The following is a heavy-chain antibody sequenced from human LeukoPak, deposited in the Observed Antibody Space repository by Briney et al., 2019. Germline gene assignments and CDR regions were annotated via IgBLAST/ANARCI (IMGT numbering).Heavy chain of an antibody. CDR1: GYTFTGYY. CDR2: INPNSGNT. CDR3: ARGGYYSSSWYSYYYYYYYMDV. V-gene: IGHV1-8*02. J-gene: IGHJ6*03. Sequence: ASVKVSCKASGYTFTGYYMHWVRQAPGQGLEWMGWINPNSGNTGYAQKFQGRVTMTRNTSISTAYMELSSLRSEDTAVYYCARGGYYSSSWYSYYYYYYYMDVWGKGTTVTISS. D-gene: IGHD6-13*01.